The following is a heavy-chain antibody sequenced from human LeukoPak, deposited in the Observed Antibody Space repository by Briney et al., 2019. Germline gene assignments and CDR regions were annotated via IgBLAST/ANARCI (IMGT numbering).Heavy chain of an antibody. Sequence: SETLSLTCTVSGGSISSGDYYWSWIRQPPGKGLEWIGYISYSGSTYYNPSLKSRVTISLDTSKNQFSLKLSSVTAADTAVYYCARAVDYYCSGSYYKRWFDPWGQGTLVTVSS. CDR3: ARAVDYYCSGSYYKRWFDP. V-gene: IGHV4-30-4*08. J-gene: IGHJ5*02. D-gene: IGHD3-10*01. CDR2: ISYSGST. CDR1: GGSISSGDYY.